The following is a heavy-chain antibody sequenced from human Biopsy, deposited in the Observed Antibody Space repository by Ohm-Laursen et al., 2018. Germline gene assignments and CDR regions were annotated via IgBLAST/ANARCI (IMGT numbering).Heavy chain of an antibody. D-gene: IGHD4-23*01. Sequence: GSLRLSCSASGFPFSDYYMRRIRQAPGKGLEWVSYISSGGTTIYYADSVKGRFTISRDNAKNSLYLQMHSLRAEDTAVYYCARDTRWSPCSMDVWGQGTTVTVSS. CDR3: ARDTRWSPCSMDV. CDR2: ISSGGTTI. J-gene: IGHJ6*02. V-gene: IGHV3-11*01. CDR1: GFPFSDYY.